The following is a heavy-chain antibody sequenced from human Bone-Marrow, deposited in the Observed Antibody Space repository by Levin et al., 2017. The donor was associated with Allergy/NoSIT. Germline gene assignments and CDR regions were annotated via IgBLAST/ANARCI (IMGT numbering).Heavy chain of an antibody. Sequence: ASVKVSCKASGYTFTSYGISWVRQAPGQGLEWMGWISAYNGNTNYAQKLQGRVTMTTDTSTSTAYMELRSLRSDDTAVYYCARVPSLIRYFDWLSNYYYYYGMDVWGQGTTVTVSS. D-gene: IGHD3-9*01. V-gene: IGHV1-18*01. CDR2: ISAYNGNT. J-gene: IGHJ6*02. CDR3: ARVPSLIRYFDWLSNYYYYYGMDV. CDR1: GYTFTSYG.